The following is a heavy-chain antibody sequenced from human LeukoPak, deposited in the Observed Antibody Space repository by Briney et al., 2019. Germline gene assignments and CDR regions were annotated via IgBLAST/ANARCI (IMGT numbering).Heavy chain of an antibody. J-gene: IGHJ4*02. CDR3: ARDASSWYVVDY. CDR1: GYTFTGYY. CDR2: INPNSGGT. V-gene: IGHV1-2*02. D-gene: IGHD6-13*01. Sequence: ASVKVSCTASGYTFTGYYMHWVRQAPGQGLEWMGWINPNSGGTNYAQTFQGRVTMTRDKSISTAYLELSRLRSDDTAVYYCARDASSWYVVDYWGQGNLVTVSS.